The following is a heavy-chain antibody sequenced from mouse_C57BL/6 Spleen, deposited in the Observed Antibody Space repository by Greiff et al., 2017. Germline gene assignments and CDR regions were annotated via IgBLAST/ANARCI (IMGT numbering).Heavy chain of an antibody. J-gene: IGHJ1*03. CDR3: ARSFYYYGSIWYFDV. Sequence: VKVVESGAELARPGASVKLSCKASGYTFPSYGISWVKQRTGQGLEWIGEIYPRSGNTYYKEKFKGKATLTADKSSSTAYMELRSLTSDDSAFYFCARSFYYYGSIWYFDVWGTGPTVTVSS. CDR1: GYTFPSYG. V-gene: IGHV1-81*01. CDR2: IYPRSGNT. D-gene: IGHD1-1*01.